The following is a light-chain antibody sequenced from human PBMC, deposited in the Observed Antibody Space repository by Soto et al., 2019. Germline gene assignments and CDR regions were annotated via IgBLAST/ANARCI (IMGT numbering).Light chain of an antibody. CDR2: GAS. J-gene: IGKJ1*01. CDR1: QSVSSN. V-gene: IGKV3-15*01. Sequence: EIVMTQSPATLSVSPGEKATISCRASQSVSSNLAWYQQKPGQAPRLLIYGASTRATGIPARFSGSGSGTEFTLTFSSLQSEDFAVYYCQRYNNWLTFGQGTKV. CDR3: QRYNNWLT.